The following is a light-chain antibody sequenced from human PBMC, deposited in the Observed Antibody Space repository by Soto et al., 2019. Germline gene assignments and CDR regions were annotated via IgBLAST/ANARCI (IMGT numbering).Light chain of an antibody. CDR3: QQYGSSPLVT. CDR1: QSVSSSY. J-gene: IGKJ5*01. Sequence: EIVLTQSPGTLSLSPGERATLSRRASQSVSSSYLAWYHQKPGQAPRLLIYGASSRATGIPDRFSGSGSGTDFTLTISRLEPEDFAVYYCQQYGSSPLVTFGQGTRLEIK. CDR2: GAS. V-gene: IGKV3-20*01.